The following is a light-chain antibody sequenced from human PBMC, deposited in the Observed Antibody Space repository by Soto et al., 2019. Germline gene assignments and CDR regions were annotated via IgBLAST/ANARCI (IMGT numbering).Light chain of an antibody. CDR2: DAS. Sequence: PGERATLSCRASQSVSSYLAWYQQKPGQAPRLLIYDASNTATGIPARFSGSGSGTDFTLTISSLEPEDFAVYYCQQRSNWPPLTFGGGTKVEMK. J-gene: IGKJ4*01. CDR3: QQRSNWPPLT. V-gene: IGKV3-11*01. CDR1: QSVSSY.